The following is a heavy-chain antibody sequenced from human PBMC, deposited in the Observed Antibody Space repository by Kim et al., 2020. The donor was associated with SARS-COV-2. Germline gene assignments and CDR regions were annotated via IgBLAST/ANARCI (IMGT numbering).Heavy chain of an antibody. D-gene: IGHD5-12*01. CDR1: GGTFSSYA. CDR3: ARDGDGYNFQLDYYYGMDV. CDR2: IIPIFGTA. J-gene: IGHJ6*02. V-gene: IGHV1-69*13. Sequence: SVKVSCKASGGTFSSYAISWVRQAPGQGLEWMGGIIPIFGTANYAQKFQGRVTITADEATSTAYMELSSLRSEDTAVYYCARDGDGYNFQLDYYYGMDVWGQGTTVTVSS.